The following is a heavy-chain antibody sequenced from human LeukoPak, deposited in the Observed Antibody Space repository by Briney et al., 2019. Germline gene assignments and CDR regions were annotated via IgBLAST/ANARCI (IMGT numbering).Heavy chain of an antibody. CDR2: IRYDESNK. CDR1: GFTFNNYG. D-gene: IGHD2-2*01. V-gene: IGHV3-30*02. J-gene: IGHJ4*02. CDR3: AKAYCGSTICYGGGKIDY. Sequence: GGSLRLSCGASGFTFNNYGMHWVRQAPGKGPEGVSFIRYDESNKYYADSVKGRFTISRDNSKNTLYLQMNSLRVEDAAVYYCAKAYCGSTICYGGGKIDYWGQGTLVTVSS.